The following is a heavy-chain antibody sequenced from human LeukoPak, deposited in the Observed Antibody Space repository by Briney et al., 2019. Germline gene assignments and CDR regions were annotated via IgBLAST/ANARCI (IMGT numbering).Heavy chain of an antibody. D-gene: IGHD2-2*01. CDR3: AKESRASSPPIH. CDR2: ITGSADST. J-gene: IGHJ4*02. Sequence: PGGSLRLSCAASGFTFNNYAMSWVRQAPGKGLEWVSGITGSADSTYYADSVKGRFTISRDNSKNTLYLQMNSLRAEDTAIYYCAKESRASSPPIHWGQGTLVTVSS. CDR1: GFTFNNYA. V-gene: IGHV3-23*01.